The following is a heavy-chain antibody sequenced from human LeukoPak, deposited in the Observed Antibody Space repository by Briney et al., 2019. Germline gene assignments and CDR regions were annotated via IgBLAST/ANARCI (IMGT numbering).Heavy chain of an antibody. CDR1: GFTLSSYA. J-gene: IGHJ4*02. Sequence: HPGGSLRLPCAASGFTLSSYAMSRVRQAPGKGLEWVSDISGSGGSTYYADSVKGRFTISRDNSKDTLYLQMNSLRAEDTAVYYCAKEDQDIVIVPAADWGQGTLVTVSP. V-gene: IGHV3-23*01. CDR2: ISGSGGST. CDR3: AKEDQDIVIVPAAD. D-gene: IGHD2-2*01.